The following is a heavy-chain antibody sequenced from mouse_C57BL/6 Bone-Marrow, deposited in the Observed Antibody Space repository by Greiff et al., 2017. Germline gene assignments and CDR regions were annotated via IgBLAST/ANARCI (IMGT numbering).Heavy chain of an antibody. CDR1: GFTFSSYT. J-gene: IGHJ2*01. D-gene: IGHD3-2*02. V-gene: IGHV5-9*01. CDR3: ARHGTAQATDY. CDR2: ISGGGGNT. Sequence: EVMLVESGGGLVKPGGSLKLSCAASGFTFSSYTMSWVRQTPEKRLEWVATISGGGGNTYYPDSVKGRFTISRDNAKNTLYLQMSSLRSEDTAVYYCARHGTAQATDYWGQGTTLTVSS.